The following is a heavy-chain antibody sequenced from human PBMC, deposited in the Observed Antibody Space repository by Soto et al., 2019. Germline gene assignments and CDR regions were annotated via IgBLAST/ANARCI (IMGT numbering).Heavy chain of an antibody. Sequence: QVQLQESGPGLVKPSETLSLTCTVSGGSISSYYWSWIRQPPGKRLEWIGYIYDSGSTNYNPSLKSRVTISVDTSKSQFSLKVSSVTAADTAVYYCARRYRSLDAFDIWGQGTMVTVSS. D-gene: IGHD3-16*02. CDR2: IYDSGST. CDR3: ARRYRSLDAFDI. CDR1: GGSISSYY. J-gene: IGHJ3*02. V-gene: IGHV4-59*01.